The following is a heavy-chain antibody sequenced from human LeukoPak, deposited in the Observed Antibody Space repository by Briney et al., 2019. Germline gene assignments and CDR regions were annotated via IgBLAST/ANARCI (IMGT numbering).Heavy chain of an antibody. CDR3: ARDRYSSGWYFSFTDYYYYYGMDV. CDR2: INPNSGGT. J-gene: IGHJ6*02. V-gene: IGHV1-2*06. D-gene: IGHD6-19*01. CDR1: GYTFIGYY. Sequence: ASVKASCKASGYTFIGYYMHWVRQAPGQGLEWMGRINPNSGGTNYAQKFQGRVTMTRDTSISTAYMELSRLRSDDTAVYYCARDRYSSGWYFSFTDYYYYYGMDVWGQGTTVTVSS.